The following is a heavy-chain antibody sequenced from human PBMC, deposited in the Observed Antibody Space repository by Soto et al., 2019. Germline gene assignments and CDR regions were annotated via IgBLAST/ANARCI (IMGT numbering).Heavy chain of an antibody. V-gene: IGHV3-66*01. J-gene: IGHJ3*02. CDR3: AREPPHGRGGSCSITGDAYDI. Sequence: EVQLVESGGGLVQPGGSLRLSCTASGFIVSDTYVNWVRQAPGKGLEWVSVISNRGDTHYADSVRGRFSLSRDLYDNTLHLQMNHLRVEDTAVYYWAREPPHGRGGSCSITGDAYDIWGQGTMVTVSS. CDR2: ISNRGDT. CDR1: GFIVSDTY. D-gene: IGHD2-15*01.